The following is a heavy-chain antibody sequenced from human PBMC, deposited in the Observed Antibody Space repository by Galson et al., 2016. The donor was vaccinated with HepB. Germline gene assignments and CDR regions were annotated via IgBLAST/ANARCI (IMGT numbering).Heavy chain of an antibody. Sequence: SLRLSCAASGFTFDDYVLHWVRQAPGKGLVWVSLISWDGGSTFYADSVKGRFTISRDNSKNSLFLQMDSLRPEDTAFYYCATISTGDYYFNYWGHGTLVTVSS. CDR2: ISWDGGST. D-gene: IGHD2-21*02. CDR1: GFTFDDYV. J-gene: IGHJ4*01. V-gene: IGHV3-43*01. CDR3: ATISTGDYYFNY.